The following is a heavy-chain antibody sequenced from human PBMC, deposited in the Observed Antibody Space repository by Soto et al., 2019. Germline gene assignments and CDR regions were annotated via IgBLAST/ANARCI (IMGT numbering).Heavy chain of an antibody. CDR1: GYTFSRYW. V-gene: IGHV5-51*01. CDR3: ARKDGSGYSNGFDP. CDR2: IYPADSDT. D-gene: IGHD3-22*01. J-gene: IGHJ5*02. Sequence: PGESLEISCKTSGYTFSRYWIAWDRQTPGRGLEWMGIIYPADSDTRYSPSFQGQVTISAXXXTXXXYXPXXGLXASASATYYCARKDGSGYSNGFDPWGQGTQVTVTS.